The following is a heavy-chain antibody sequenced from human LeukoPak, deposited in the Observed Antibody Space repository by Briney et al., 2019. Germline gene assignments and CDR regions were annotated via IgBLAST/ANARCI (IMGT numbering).Heavy chain of an antibody. CDR2: IYHSGST. Sequence: PSETLSLTCAVSGGSISSGGYSWSWIRQPPGQGLEWIGYIYHSGSTYYNPSLKSRVTISVDRSKNQFSLKLSSVTAADTAVYYCARGVLRFSPVLRDNWFDPWGQGTLVTVSS. CDR3: ARGVLRFSPVLRDNWFDP. D-gene: IGHD3-9*01. J-gene: IGHJ5*02. CDR1: GGSISSGGYS. V-gene: IGHV4-30-2*01.